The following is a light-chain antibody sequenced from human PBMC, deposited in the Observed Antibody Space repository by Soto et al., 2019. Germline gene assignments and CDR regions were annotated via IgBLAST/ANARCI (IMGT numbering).Light chain of an antibody. CDR3: QQYKDWPLT. J-gene: IGKJ4*01. CDR1: QSVGSN. CDR2: GVS. V-gene: IGKV3-15*01. Sequence: ERVLTQSPATLSVSPGERATLSCRASQSVGSNLAWYQQKPGQVPRLLMYGVSTRATGVPARFSGSGSGPEFTLTISSLQSEDFADYYCQQYKDWPLTFGGGTKVDIK.